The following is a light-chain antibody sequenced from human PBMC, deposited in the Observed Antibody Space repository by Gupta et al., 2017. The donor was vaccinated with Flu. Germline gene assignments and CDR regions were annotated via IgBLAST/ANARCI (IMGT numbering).Light chain of an antibody. CDR3: FSYAGIYTYV. J-gene: IGLJ1*01. V-gene: IGLV2-11*01. CDR2: NVN. CDR1: SSDVAGYNL. Sequence: QSALTQPRSVSGSLGQSVTISCTGTSSDVAGYNLLSWYQQHPGKAPKVVIYNVNKRPSGVPDRFSGSKSGNTASLTISGLQAEDEADYFCFSYAGIYTYVFGSGTRVTVL.